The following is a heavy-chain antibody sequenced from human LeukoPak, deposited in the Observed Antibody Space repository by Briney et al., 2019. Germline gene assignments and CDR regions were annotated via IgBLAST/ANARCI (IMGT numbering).Heavy chain of an antibody. CDR2: IGGNTNST. CDR3: AKASGGSCYLGLDY. CDR1: GFTFSSYA. Sequence: GGSLRLSCAASGFTFSSYAMSWVRQAPGKGLEWVSVIGGNTNSTYYADSVKGRFTFSRDNSRNTLYLQMNSLRAEDTAVYYCAKASGGSCYLGLDYWGQGTLVTVSS. V-gene: IGHV3-23*01. D-gene: IGHD2-15*01. J-gene: IGHJ4*02.